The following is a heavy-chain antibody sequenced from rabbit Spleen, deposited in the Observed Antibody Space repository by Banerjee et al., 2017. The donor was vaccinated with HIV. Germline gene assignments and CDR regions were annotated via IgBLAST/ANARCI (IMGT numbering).Heavy chain of an antibody. Sequence: LEESGGGLVKPGGTLTLTCTVSGFSFSSNWICWVRQAPGKGLEWIACINTNNGDTDYANWPKGRFTISKTSSTTVTLQMTSLTAADTATYFCARGSATMTMVITGFYLNLWGPGTLVTGS. D-gene: IGHD2-1*01. CDR2: INTNNGDT. J-gene: IGHJ4*01. CDR3: ARGSATMTMVITGFYLNL. CDR1: GFSFSSNW. V-gene: IGHV1S45*01.